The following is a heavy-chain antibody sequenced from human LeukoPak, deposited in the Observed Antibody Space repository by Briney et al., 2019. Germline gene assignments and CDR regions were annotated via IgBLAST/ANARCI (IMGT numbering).Heavy chain of an antibody. D-gene: IGHD1-26*01. CDR1: GFTFSSYA. Sequence: PGGSLRLSCAASGFTFSSYAMSWVRQAPGKGLEWVSVISGSGGSTYYADSVKGRFTISRDNSKNTLYLQMNSLRAEDTAVYHCAKSANDATSGSYCDYWGQGTLVTVSS. CDR2: ISGSGGST. V-gene: IGHV3-23*01. CDR3: AKSANDATSGSYCDY. J-gene: IGHJ4*02.